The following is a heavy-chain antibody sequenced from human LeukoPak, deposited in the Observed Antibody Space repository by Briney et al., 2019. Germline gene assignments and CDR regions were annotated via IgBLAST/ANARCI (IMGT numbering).Heavy chain of an antibody. J-gene: IGHJ6*02. CDR1: GGSFSGYY. V-gene: IGHV4-34*01. CDR2: INHRGRT. CDR3: AGWIVDTAMAHYYGMDV. D-gene: IGHD5-18*01. Sequence: SETLSLTCAVYGGSFSGYYWSWIRQPPGEGLEWIGEINHRGRTNYNPSLKSRVTISVDRSKNQFSLKVSSVTAADTAVYYCAGWIVDTAMAHYYGMDVWGQGTTVTVSS.